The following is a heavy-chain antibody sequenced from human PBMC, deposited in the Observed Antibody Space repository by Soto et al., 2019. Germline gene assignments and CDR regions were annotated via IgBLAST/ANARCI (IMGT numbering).Heavy chain of an antibody. D-gene: IGHD6-19*01. CDR2: INHSGST. J-gene: IGHJ6*03. Sequence: QVQLQQWGAGLLKPSETLSLTCAVYGGSFSGYYWSWIRQPPGKGLEWIGEINHSGSTNYNPSLKSRGTISVDTSKNQFSLKLSSVTAADTAVYYCARGRSIAVAGTYYYYMDVWGKGTTVTVSS. CDR1: GGSFSGYY. CDR3: ARGRSIAVAGTYYYYMDV. V-gene: IGHV4-34*01.